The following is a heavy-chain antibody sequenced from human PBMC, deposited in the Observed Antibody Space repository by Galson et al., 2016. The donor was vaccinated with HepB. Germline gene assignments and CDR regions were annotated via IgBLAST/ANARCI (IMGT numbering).Heavy chain of an antibody. V-gene: IGHV3-20*04. J-gene: IGHJ5*02. Sequence: SLRLSCAASGFRFDYIGMGWLRRAPGKGLEWVSGINWSGDTTGYADSVKGRFTISRDNAKNSLFLQMNSLRAEDTAFYYCARGGATPGQWLDNWFDPWGQGTLVSVSS. CDR1: GFRFDYIG. CDR2: INWSGDTT. CDR3: ARGGATPGQWLDNWFDP. D-gene: IGHD6-19*01.